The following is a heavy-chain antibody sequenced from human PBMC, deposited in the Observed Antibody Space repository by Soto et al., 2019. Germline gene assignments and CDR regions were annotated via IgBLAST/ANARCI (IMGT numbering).Heavy chain of an antibody. CDR1: GGSTNSHDYY. Sequence: KASETLSLTCTVSGGSTNSHDYYWSWIRQPPGKGLEWIGYIHNSGSTYYNPSLKSRLTISSDTSKNKFSLRLNSVTAADTALYYCARGEVRGPFDIWGQGTMVTVSS. J-gene: IGHJ3*02. D-gene: IGHD3-10*01. V-gene: IGHV4-30-4*01. CDR2: IHNSGST. CDR3: ARGEVRGPFDI.